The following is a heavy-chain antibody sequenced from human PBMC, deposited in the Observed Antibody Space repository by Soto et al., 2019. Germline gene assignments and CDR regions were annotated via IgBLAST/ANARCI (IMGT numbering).Heavy chain of an antibody. Sequence: QVQLQQWGAGLLKPSETLSLTCAVYGGSFSGYYWCWIRQPQGKGLEWIGEIKHSGSTNYNPSLKRLVTTSVDNSTYQSSLKLCSVTAADTAVYYCARGTGIKMVRGAKGGMGVWGQGTTGTVSS. CDR2: IKHSGST. V-gene: IGHV4-34*01. CDR3: ARGTGIKMVRGAKGGMGV. CDR1: GGSFSGYY. D-gene: IGHD3-10*01. J-gene: IGHJ6*02.